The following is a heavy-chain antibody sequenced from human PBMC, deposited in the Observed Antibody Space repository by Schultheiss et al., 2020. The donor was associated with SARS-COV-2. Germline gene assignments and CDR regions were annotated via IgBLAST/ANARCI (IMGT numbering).Heavy chain of an antibody. J-gene: IGHJ4*02. CDR3: ARGAPYYYDSSDYPSYFFDY. CDR2: ISAYNGNT. CDR1: GYTFTSYG. Sequence: ASVKVSCKASGYTFTSYGISWVRQAPGQGLEWMGWISAYNGNTNYAQKLQGRVTLTTDTSTSTAYMDLRSLRSDDTALYYCARGAPYYYDSSDYPSYFFDYWGQGTLGTVSS. D-gene: IGHD3-22*01. V-gene: IGHV1-18*01.